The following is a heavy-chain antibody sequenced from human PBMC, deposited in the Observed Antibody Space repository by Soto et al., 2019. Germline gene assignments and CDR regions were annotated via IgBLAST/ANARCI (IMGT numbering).Heavy chain of an antibody. CDR3: ASGYSYGFPKPRFYYYYYMAV. J-gene: IGHJ6*03. V-gene: IGHV1-69*02. CDR1: GGTFSSYT. CDR2: IIPILGIA. D-gene: IGHD5-18*01. Sequence: SVKVSCKASGGTFSSYTISWVRQAPGQGLEWMGRIIPILGIANYAQKFQGRVTITADKSTSTAYMELSSLRSEDTAVYYCASGYSYGFPKPRFYYYYYMAVWGKGTTVTVSS.